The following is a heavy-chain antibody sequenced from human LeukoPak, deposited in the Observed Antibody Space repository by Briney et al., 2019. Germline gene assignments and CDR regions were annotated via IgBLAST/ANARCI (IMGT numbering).Heavy chain of an antibody. Sequence: PGRSLRLSCAASGFTFNSYAMTWVRQAPGKGLEWVAVISYDGADKYYADSVKGRFTISRDNSKNIVYLQMNSLRTEDTSLYYCAWGIAVASWGQGTLVTVSS. J-gene: IGHJ5*02. V-gene: IGHV3-30-3*01. D-gene: IGHD6-19*01. CDR3: AWGIAVAS. CDR1: GFTFNSYA. CDR2: ISYDGADK.